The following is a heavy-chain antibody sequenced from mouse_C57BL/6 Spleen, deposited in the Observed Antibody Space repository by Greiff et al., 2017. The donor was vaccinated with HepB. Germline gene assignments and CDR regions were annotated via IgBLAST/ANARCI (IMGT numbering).Heavy chain of an antibody. CDR1: GFTFSDYY. J-gene: IGHJ1*03. CDR3: ARIITTVVATGYFDV. CDR2: INYDGSST. Sequence: EVKVVESEGGLVQPGSSMKLSCTASGFTFSDYYMAWVRQVPEKGLEWVANINYDGSSTYYLDSLKSRFIISRDNAKNILYLQMSSLKSEDTATYYCARIITTVVATGYFDVWGTGTTVTVSS. V-gene: IGHV5-16*01. D-gene: IGHD1-1*01.